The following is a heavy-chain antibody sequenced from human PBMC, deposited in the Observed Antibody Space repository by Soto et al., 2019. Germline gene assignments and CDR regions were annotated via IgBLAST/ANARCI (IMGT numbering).Heavy chain of an antibody. CDR2: INHSGST. V-gene: IGHV4-34*01. D-gene: IGHD3-3*01. J-gene: IGHJ6*02. CDR3: ARGRITIFGVAAGMGV. Sequence: PSETLSLTCAVYGGSFSGYYWSWIRQPPGKGLEWIGEINHSGSTNYNPSLKSRVTISVDTSKNQFSLKLSSVTAADTAVYYCARGRITIFGVAAGMGVWGQGTTVTVSS. CDR1: GGSFSGYY.